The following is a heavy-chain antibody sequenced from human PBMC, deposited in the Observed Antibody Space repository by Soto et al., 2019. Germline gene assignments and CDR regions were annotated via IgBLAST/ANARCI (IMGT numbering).Heavy chain of an antibody. D-gene: IGHD6-19*01. J-gene: IGHJ4*02. Sequence: GSLRLSCAASGFTFSSYEMNWVRQAPGKGLEWVSYISSSGSTIYYADSVKGRFTISRDNAKNSLYLQMNSLRAEDTAVYYCARGYSSGCFDYWGQGTLVTVSS. CDR2: ISSSGSTI. V-gene: IGHV3-48*03. CDR3: ARGYSSGCFDY. CDR1: GFTFSSYE.